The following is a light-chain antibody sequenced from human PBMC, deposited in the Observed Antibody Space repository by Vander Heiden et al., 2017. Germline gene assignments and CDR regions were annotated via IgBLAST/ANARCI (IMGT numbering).Light chain of an antibody. CDR3: LSADSSGTVV. V-gene: IGLV3-16*01. Sequence: RITCSGEALPKKYAYWYQQKPGQFPVLLIYKDSERPSGIPERFSGSSSGTIVTLTISGVQAEDEADYYCLSADSSGTVVFGGGTKLTVL. CDR2: KDS. J-gene: IGLJ3*02. CDR1: ALPKKY.